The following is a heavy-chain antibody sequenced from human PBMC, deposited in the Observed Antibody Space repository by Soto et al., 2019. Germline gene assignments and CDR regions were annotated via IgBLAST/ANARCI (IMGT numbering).Heavy chain of an antibody. CDR1: GYNFAGYW. Sequence: VESLNISCKVSGYNFAGYWIAWVLQMPGKGLELMGIIYPSDSDTRYRPSFQGQVTISADKSISSAYLQWSSLRASDTAMYYCARGGVSTRTFDYWGQGTTVTVSS. V-gene: IGHV5-51*01. CDR2: IYPSDSDT. J-gene: IGHJ4*02. D-gene: IGHD3-3*01. CDR3: ARGGVSTRTFDY.